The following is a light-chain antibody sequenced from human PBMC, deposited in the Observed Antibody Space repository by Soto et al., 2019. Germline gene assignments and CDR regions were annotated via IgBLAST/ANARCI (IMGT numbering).Light chain of an antibody. J-gene: IGLJ2*01. CDR3: SSYTSSGTLGL. CDR1: SSDVGGYNS. Sequence: QSALTQPASVSGSPGQSITISCTGTSSDVGGYNSVSWYQHHPGKAPKLMIYDVNSRPSGVSNRFSGSKSGNTASLTISGLQAEDEADYYCSSYTSSGTLGLFGGGTKLTVL. CDR2: DVN. V-gene: IGLV2-14*03.